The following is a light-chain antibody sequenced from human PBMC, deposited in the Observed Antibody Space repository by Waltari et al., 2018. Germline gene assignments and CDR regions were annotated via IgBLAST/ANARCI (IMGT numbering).Light chain of an antibody. CDR3: QVWDSSSDHVV. CDR2: DDS. Sequence: SYVLAQPPSVSVAPGVTARITCAGNDIGYKRLPGYQVKAGQAPVVVVSDDSDRPSGIPERFSASNSANTATLTISGVEAGDEADYYCQVWDSSSDHVVFGGGTKLTVL. J-gene: IGLJ2*01. V-gene: IGLV3-21*02. CDR1: DIGYKR.